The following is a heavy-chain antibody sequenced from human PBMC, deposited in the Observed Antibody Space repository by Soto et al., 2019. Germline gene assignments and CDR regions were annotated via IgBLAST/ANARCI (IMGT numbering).Heavy chain of an antibody. CDR3: ARALAAAGTPTNYYYGMDV. CDR1: GGSFSGYY. J-gene: IGHJ6*02. V-gene: IGHV4-34*01. Sequence: SETLCLTCAVYGGSFSGYYWGWIRQPPGKGLEWIGEINHSGSTNYNPSLKSRVTISVDTSKNQFSLKLSSVTAADTAVYYCARALAAAGTPTNYYYGMDVWGQGTTVTSP. D-gene: IGHD6-13*01. CDR2: INHSGST.